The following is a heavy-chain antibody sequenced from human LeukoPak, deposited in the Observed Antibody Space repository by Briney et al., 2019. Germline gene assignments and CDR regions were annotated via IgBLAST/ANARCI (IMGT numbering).Heavy chain of an antibody. D-gene: IGHD5-24*01. Sequence: ASVKVSCKASGYTFTGYYIHWVRQAPGQGLEWMGWINPNSGGTNYAQKFQGRVTMTRDTSITTAYMELSRLRSDDTAFYYCARGDVYNDYWGQGTLVTVSS. V-gene: IGHV1-2*02. CDR1: GYTFTGYY. J-gene: IGHJ4*02. CDR2: INPNSGGT. CDR3: ARGDVYNDY.